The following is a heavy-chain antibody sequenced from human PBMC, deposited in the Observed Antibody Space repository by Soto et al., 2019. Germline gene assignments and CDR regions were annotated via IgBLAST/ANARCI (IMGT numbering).Heavy chain of an antibody. J-gene: IGHJ6*02. D-gene: IGHD5-12*01. V-gene: IGHV1-69*13. CDR3: ARRDGYNYDYYYGMDV. CDR1: GGTFSSYA. Sequence: SVKVSCKASGGTFSSYAISWVRQAPGQGLEWMGGIIPIFGTANYAQKFQGRVTITADESTSTAYMELSSLRSEDTAVYYCARRDGYNYDYYYGMDVWGQGTTVTVSS. CDR2: IIPIFGTA.